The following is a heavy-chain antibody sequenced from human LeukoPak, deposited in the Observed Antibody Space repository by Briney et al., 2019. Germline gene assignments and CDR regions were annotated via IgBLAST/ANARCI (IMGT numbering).Heavy chain of an antibody. V-gene: IGHV4-4*02. CDR2: IYHSGST. J-gene: IGHJ4*02. CDR3: ACTTTVTTKLNY. D-gene: IGHD4-17*01. CDR1: GGSISSSNW. Sequence: SGTLSLTCVGSGGSISSSNWWSWVRQPPGKGLEWIGEIYHSGSTSYNPSLKSRVTISVDKSKNQFSLKLSSVTAADTAVYYCACTTTVTTKLNYWGQGTLVTVSS.